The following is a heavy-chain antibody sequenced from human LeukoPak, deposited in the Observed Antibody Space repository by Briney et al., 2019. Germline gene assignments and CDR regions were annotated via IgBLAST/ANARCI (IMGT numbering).Heavy chain of an antibody. D-gene: IGHD3-22*01. J-gene: IGHJ3*02. CDR3: AKGTLYYDSSGYNFDI. CDR1: GFAFSTYS. V-gene: IGHV3-30*18. Sequence: GGSLRLSCAASGFAFSTYSMNWVRQAPGKGLEWVAVISYDGSNKYYADSVKGRFTISRDNSKNTLYLQMNSLRAEDTAVYYCAKGTLYYDSSGYNFDIWGQGTMVTVSS. CDR2: ISYDGSNK.